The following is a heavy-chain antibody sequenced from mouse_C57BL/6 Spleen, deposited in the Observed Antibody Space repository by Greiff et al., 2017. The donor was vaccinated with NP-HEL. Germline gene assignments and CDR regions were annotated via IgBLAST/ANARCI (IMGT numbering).Heavy chain of an antibody. J-gene: IGHJ2*01. V-gene: IGHV1-50*01. CDR1: GYTFTSYW. CDR3: ARFTTVVGGY. CDR2: IDPSDSYT. D-gene: IGHD1-1*01. Sequence: QVQLQQPGAELVKPGASVKLSCKASGYTFTSYWMQWVKQRPGQGLEWIGEIDPSDSYTNYNQKFKGKATLTVDTSSSTAYMQLSSLTSEDSAVDYCARFTTVVGGYWGQGTTLTVSS.